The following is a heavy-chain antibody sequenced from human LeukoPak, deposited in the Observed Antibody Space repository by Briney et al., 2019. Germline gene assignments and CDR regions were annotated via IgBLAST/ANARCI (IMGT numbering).Heavy chain of an antibody. CDR1: GGSVSGGTYY. J-gene: IGHJ5*02. CDR3: ARDRGRATWFDP. Sequence: PSETLSLTCTVSGGSVSGGTYYWHWIRQPPGKGLEWIGYIYYSGSTNYNPSLKSRVTISVDTSRKQFSLKLHSVSAADTAVYYCARDRGRATWFDPWGQGTVVTVSS. D-gene: IGHD3-10*01. V-gene: IGHV4-61*01. CDR2: IYYSGST.